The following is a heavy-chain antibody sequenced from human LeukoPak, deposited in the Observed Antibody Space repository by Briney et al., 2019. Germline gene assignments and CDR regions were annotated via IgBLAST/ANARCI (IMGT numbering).Heavy chain of an antibody. CDR3: ARTDGIVVVTASVTVFDP. V-gene: IGHV1-2*02. CDR1: GYTFTGYY. CDR2: INPNSGGT. Sequence: ASVKVSCKASGYTFTGYYMHWVRQAPGQGLEWMGWINPNSGGTNYAQKFQGRVTMTRDTPISTAYMELSRLRSDDTAVYYCARTDGIVVVTASVTVFDPWGQGTLVIVSS. J-gene: IGHJ5*02. D-gene: IGHD2-21*02.